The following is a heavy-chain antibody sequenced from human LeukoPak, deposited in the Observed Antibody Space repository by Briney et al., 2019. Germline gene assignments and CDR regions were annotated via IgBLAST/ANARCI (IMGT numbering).Heavy chain of an antibody. J-gene: IGHJ4*02. CDR1: GFTFSSYA. V-gene: IGHV3-23*01. Sequence: GGSLRLSCAASGFTFSSYALSWVRQAPGKGLEWVSAISGSGGSTYYADSVKGRFTISRDNSKNTLYLQMNSLRAEDTAVYYCAKAGGRITMIVVVITYFDYWGQGTLVTVSS. D-gene: IGHD3-22*01. CDR3: AKAGGRITMIVVVITYFDY. CDR2: ISGSGGST.